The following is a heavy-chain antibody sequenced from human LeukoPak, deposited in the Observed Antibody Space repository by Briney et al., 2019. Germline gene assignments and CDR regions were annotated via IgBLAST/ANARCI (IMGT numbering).Heavy chain of an antibody. V-gene: IGHV1-8*01. Sequence: ASVKVSCKASGYIFDRYDINWVRQATGKGLEWMGWMNPKTGNTGYAQKFQGRVNMTSDTPMTTAYMDLNSLKSDDTAVYYCARWSGSSWCFDYWGQGTLVTVSS. CDR1: GYIFDRYD. D-gene: IGHD6-13*01. J-gene: IGHJ4*02. CDR2: MNPKTGNT. CDR3: ARWSGSSWCFDY.